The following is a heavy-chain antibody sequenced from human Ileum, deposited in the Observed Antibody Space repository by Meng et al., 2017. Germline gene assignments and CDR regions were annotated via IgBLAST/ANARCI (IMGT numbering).Heavy chain of an antibody. J-gene: IGHJ4*02. V-gene: IGHV1-8*01. D-gene: IGHD3-10*02. Sequence: QVQLVQSGAEVVTPGASVKVSCKTSGYTFSSYNINWVRQATGQGLEWMGWLNPTSGNTGYAQKFQARVTMTRDTSTGTAYMELSSLTSEDTAIYYYARGHVTLDSWGQGTLVTVSS. CDR3: ARGHVTLDS. CDR1: GYTFSSYN. CDR2: LNPTSGNT.